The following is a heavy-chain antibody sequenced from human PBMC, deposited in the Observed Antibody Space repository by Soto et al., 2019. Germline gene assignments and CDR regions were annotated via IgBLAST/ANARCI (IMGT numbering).Heavy chain of an antibody. J-gene: IGHJ4*02. Sequence: SLRLSCAASGFTVSSNYMSWVRQAPGKGLEWVSVIYSGGSTYYADSVKGRFTISRDNSKNTLYLQMNSLRAEDTAVYYCARDGDSSGYYYFDYWGQGTLVTVSS. V-gene: IGHV3-53*01. D-gene: IGHD3-22*01. CDR1: GFTVSSNY. CDR2: IYSGGST. CDR3: ARDGDSSGYYYFDY.